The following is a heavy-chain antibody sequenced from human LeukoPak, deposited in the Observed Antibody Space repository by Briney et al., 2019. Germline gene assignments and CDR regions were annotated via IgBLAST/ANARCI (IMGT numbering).Heavy chain of an antibody. D-gene: IGHD6-19*01. CDR3: ARGAIAVAGTWGTYYYYGMDV. V-gene: IGHV3-9*01. Sequence: PGGSLRLSCAASGFTFDDYAMHWIRQAPGKGLEWVSGISWNGGSIGYADSVKGRFTISRDNAKNSLYLQMNSLRAEDTALYYCARGAIAVAGTWGTYYYYGMDVWGQGTTVTVSS. CDR2: ISWNGGSI. J-gene: IGHJ6*02. CDR1: GFTFDDYA.